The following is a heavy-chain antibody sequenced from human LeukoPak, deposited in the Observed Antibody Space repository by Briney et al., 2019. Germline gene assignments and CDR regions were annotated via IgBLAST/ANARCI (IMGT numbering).Heavy chain of an antibody. D-gene: IGHD2-2*01. CDR3: ASRTRQPVVVPAAIWWSGYYGMDV. CDR2: ISYDGSNK. J-gene: IGHJ6*02. V-gene: IGHV3-30-3*01. Sequence: GRSLRLSCAASGFTFSSYAMHWVRQAPGKGLEWVAVISYDGSNKYYADSVKGRFTISRDNSKNTLYLQMNSLRAEDTAVYYCASRTRQPVVVPAAIWWSGYYGMDVWGQGTTVTVPS. CDR1: GFTFSSYA.